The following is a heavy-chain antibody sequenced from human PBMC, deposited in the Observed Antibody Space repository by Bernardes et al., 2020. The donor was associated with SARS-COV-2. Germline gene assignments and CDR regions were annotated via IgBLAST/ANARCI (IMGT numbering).Heavy chain of an antibody. CDR2: MSYSGST. CDR1: GGSVSSSRYY. D-gene: IGHD3-10*01. Sequence: SETLSLTCTAFGGSVSSSRYYWGWIRQPPGKGLEWIGSMSYSGSTFYNPSLQSRVTISVDTSKEQFSLKLSSVTAADTAVYYCARGEMWFGELSYFRLYGMDVWGQGITVTVSS. V-gene: IGHV4-39*01. CDR3: ARGEMWFGELSYFRLYGMDV. J-gene: IGHJ6*02.